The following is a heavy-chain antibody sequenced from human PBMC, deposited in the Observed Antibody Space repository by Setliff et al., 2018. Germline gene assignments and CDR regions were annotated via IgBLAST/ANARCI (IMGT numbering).Heavy chain of an antibody. CDR1: GYTFTSYG. V-gene: IGHV1-69*13. CDR2: IIPIFGTA. D-gene: IGHD1-26*01. J-gene: IGHJ4*02. Sequence: ASVKVSCKASGYTFTSYGISWVRQAPGQGLEWMGRIIPIFGTANYAQKFQGRVTITADESTSTAYMEFGSLRSEDTAVYYCARAYRFTGSFYDYWGQGTLVTVSS. CDR3: ARAYRFTGSFYDY.